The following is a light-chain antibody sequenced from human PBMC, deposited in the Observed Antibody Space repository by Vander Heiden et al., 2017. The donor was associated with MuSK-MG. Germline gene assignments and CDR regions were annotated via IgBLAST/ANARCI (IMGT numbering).Light chain of an antibody. J-gene: IGKJ4*02. CDR2: AAS. CDR3: QQGDSSPLT. V-gene: IGKV1-39*01. CDR1: QSISTN. Sequence: ASLSASVGDRVTITCRASQSISTNLNWYQQKPGKVPKLLLHAASNLESGAPSRFSDSGSESDLTLAVSALQREDFAPYYFQQGDSSPLTFGRGTKVEIK.